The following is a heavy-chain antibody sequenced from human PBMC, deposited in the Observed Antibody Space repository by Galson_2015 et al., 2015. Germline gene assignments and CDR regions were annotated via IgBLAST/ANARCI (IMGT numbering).Heavy chain of an antibody. CDR1: GFTFSSYR. Sequence: SLRISCAVSGFTFSSYRMNWVRQAPGKGLEWVSYISSSSSTIYYADSVTGRFTISRDNAKNSLYLQMNSLRDEDTAVYYCARDLTTYGSGSYSYRNKPRYYYYYHGMDVWGQGTTVTVSS. V-gene: IGHV3-48*02. D-gene: IGHD3-10*01. CDR3: ARDLTTYGSGSYSYRNKPRYYYYYHGMDV. J-gene: IGHJ6*02. CDR2: ISSSSSTI.